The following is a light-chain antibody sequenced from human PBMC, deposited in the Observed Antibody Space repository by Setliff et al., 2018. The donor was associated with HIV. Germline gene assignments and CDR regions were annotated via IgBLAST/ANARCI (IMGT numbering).Light chain of an antibody. J-gene: IGLJ3*02. V-gene: IGLV1-40*01. Sequence: QSVLTQPPSVSGAPGQRVTISCTGNSSNIGTTYDVHWYQQLPGTAPKLLIYGNINRPSGVPDRFSGSKSGTSASLAITGLQAEDEADYYCSAHTPFVLFGGGTKVTVL. CDR2: GNI. CDR3: SAHTPFVL. CDR1: SSNIGTTYD.